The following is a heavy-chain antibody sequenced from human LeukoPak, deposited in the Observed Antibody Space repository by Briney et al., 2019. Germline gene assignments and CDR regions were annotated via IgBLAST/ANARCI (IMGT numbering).Heavy chain of an antibody. J-gene: IGHJ4*02. CDR2: IKQDGSEK. CDR3: ATLPYGSGPTYGDY. Sequence: GGSLRLSCAASGFALSSHWMSWVRQAPGKGLEWVANIKQDGSEKYYVDSVKGRFTISRDNSKNTLYLQMNSLRAEDTAVYYCATLPYGSGPTYGDYWGQGTLVTVSS. D-gene: IGHD3-10*01. V-gene: IGHV3-7*03. CDR1: GFALSSHW.